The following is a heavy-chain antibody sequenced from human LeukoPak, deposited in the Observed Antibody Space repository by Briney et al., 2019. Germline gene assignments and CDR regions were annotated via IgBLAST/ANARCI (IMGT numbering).Heavy chain of an antibody. CDR3: ARGSYDSSGYFGY. CDR2: INPNSGGT. D-gene: IGHD3-22*01. CDR1: GYTFTGHY. Sequence: GASVKVSCKASGYTFTGHYMHWVRQAPGQGLEWMGWINPNSGGTNYAQKFQGRVTMTRDTSISTAYMELSRLRSDDTAVYYCARGSYDSSGYFGYWGQGTLVTVSS. V-gene: IGHV1-2*02. J-gene: IGHJ4*02.